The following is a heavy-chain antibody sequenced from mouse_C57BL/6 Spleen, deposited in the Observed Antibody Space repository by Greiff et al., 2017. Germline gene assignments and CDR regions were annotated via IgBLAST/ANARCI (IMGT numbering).Heavy chain of an antibody. Sequence: QVQLQQSGPELVKPGASVKISCKASGYAFSSSWMNWVKQRPGKGLDWIGRIYPGDGDTNYNGKFKGKATLTADKSSSTAYMQLSSLTSEDSAVYFCAREENYYGSILFGYWGQGPTLTFSS. V-gene: IGHV1-82*01. CDR1: GYAFSSSW. CDR2: IYPGDGDT. CDR3: AREENYYGSILFGY. D-gene: IGHD1-1*01. J-gene: IGHJ2*01.